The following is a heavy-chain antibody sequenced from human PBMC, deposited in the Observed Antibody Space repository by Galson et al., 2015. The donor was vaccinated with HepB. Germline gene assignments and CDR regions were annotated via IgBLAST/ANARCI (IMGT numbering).Heavy chain of an antibody. D-gene: IGHD2-15*01. Sequence: SLRLSCAASGFTFSSYWMHWVRQAPGKGLVWVSRINSDGSSTSYADSVKGRFTISRDNAKNTLYLQMNSLRAEDTAAYYCARGSYCSGGSCYSEGTDYWGQGTLVTVSS. V-gene: IGHV3-74*01. CDR1: GFTFSSYW. CDR2: INSDGSST. J-gene: IGHJ4*02. CDR3: ARGSYCSGGSCYSEGTDY.